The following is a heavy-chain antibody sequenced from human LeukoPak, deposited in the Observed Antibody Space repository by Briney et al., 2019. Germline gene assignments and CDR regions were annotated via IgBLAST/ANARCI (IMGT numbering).Heavy chain of an antibody. J-gene: IGHJ6*03. V-gene: IGHV1-46*01. CDR3: ARDHHTLFGVVTPIPYYMDV. CDR1: GYPFTNYF. Sequence: ASVKVSCKASGYPFTNYFIHWVRQAPGQGLEWMGVINLSDDTTTYTQKLQGRVTMTRDMSTNTVYMKLTSLRSEDTAVYYCARDHHTLFGVVTPIPYYMDVWGNGITVTVSS. D-gene: IGHD3-3*01. CDR2: INLSDDTT.